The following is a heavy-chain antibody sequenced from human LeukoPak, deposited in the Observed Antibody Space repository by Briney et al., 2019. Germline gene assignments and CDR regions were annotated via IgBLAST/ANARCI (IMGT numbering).Heavy chain of an antibody. J-gene: IGHJ4*02. V-gene: IGHV1-18*01. CDR3: ARVGAYCTSTSCLDY. CDR1: GYTFTNYG. D-gene: IGHD2-2*01. Sequence: ASVKVSCKASGYTFTNYGISWVRQAPGQGLEWMGWISAYSGNTNYAQKLQGRVTMTTDTSTSTAYMELRSLTPDDTAVYYCARVGAYCTSTSCLDYWGQGHLVTVS. CDR2: ISAYSGNT.